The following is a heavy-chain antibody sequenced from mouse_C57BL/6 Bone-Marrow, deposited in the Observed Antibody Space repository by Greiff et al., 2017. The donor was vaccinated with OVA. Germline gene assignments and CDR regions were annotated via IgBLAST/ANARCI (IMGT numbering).Heavy chain of an antibody. CDR3: ARPYYYGSSYFDY. CDR1: GYTFTSYG. CDR2: IYPRSGNT. V-gene: IGHV1-81*01. Sequence: LVESGAELARPGASVKLSCKASGYTFTSYGISWVKQRTGQGLEWIGEIYPRSGNTYYNEKFKGKATLTADKSSSTAYMELRSLTSEDSAVYCCARPYYYGSSYFDYWGQGTTLTVSS. J-gene: IGHJ2*01. D-gene: IGHD1-1*01.